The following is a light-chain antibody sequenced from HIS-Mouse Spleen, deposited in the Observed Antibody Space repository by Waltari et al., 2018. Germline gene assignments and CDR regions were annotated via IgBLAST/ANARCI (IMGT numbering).Light chain of an antibody. CDR2: DVS. CDR3: CSYAGSYSYV. Sequence: QSALTQPRSVSGSPGQSVTISCTGTSSDVGGYNYVPWYQQHPGKAPKLMIYDVSKRPSGVPDRFSGSKSGNTASLTISGLQAEDKADYYCCSYAGSYSYVFGTGTKVTVL. J-gene: IGLJ1*01. V-gene: IGLV2-11*01. CDR1: SSDVGGYNY.